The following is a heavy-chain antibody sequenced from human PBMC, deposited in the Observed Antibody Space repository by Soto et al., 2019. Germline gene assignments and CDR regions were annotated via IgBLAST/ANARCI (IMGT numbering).Heavy chain of an antibody. J-gene: IGHJ6*03. CDR1: GFTFSSYW. Sequence: GGSLRLSCAASGFTFSSYWMSWVRQAPGKGLEWVANIKQDGSEKYYVDSVKGRFTISRDNAKNSLYLQMNSLRAEDTAVYYCARLGDDYIWGTSNSYYYYMDVWGKGTTVTVSS. D-gene: IGHD3-16*01. CDR3: ARLGDDYIWGTSNSYYYYMDV. CDR2: IKQDGSEK. V-gene: IGHV3-7*01.